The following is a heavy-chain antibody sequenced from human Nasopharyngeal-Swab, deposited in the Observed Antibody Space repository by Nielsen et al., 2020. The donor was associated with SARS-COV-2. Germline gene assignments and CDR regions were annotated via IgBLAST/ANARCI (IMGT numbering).Heavy chain of an antibody. D-gene: IGHD6-19*01. V-gene: IGHV3-73*01. CDR1: LFTFSGSA. CDR3: TRPYSSGWYEY. Sequence: GESLKISCAASLFTFSGSAMHWVRQASGKGLEWVCRIRSKANSYATAYAASVKGRFTISRDDSKNTAYLQMNSLKTEDTAVYYCTRPYSSGWYEYWGQGTLVTVSS. J-gene: IGHJ4*02. CDR2: IRSKANSYAT.